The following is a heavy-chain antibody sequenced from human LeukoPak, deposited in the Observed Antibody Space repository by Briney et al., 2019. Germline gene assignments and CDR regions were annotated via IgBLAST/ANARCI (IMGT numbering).Heavy chain of an antibody. Sequence: SETLSLTCAVYGGSFSGYYWSWIPRPPRTELEWRREINHSGSTNDNPSLKSRVTISVDQSKNQVSLKLSSVPAADTAVYYCARLRDWTMVRGVIYFDYWGQGTLVTVSS. CDR1: GGSFSGYY. D-gene: IGHD3-10*01. V-gene: IGHV4-34*01. CDR3: ARLRDWTMVRGVIYFDY. CDR2: INHSGST. J-gene: IGHJ4*02.